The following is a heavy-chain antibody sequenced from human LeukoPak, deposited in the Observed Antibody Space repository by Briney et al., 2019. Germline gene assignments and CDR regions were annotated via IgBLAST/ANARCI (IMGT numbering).Heavy chain of an antibody. V-gene: IGHV1-69*04. J-gene: IGHJ3*02. D-gene: IGHD3-10*01. CDR3: ARSRYTMVRGVTFLITDAFDI. Sequence: ASVNVSCKASGGTFSSYAISWVRQAPGQGLEWMGGIIPILGIANYAQKFQGRVTITADKSTSTAYMELSSLRSEDTAVYYCARSRYTMVRGVTFLITDAFDIWGQGTMVTVSS. CDR2: IIPILGIA. CDR1: GGTFSSYA.